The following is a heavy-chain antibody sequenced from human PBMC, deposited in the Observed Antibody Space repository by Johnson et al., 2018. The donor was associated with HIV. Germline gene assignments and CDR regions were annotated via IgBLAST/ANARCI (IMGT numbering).Heavy chain of an antibody. CDR2: IYSGGRT. Sequence: VQLVESGGGLIQPGGSLRLSCAASGFTVSSNYMSWVRQAPGKGLEWVSVIYSGGRTYYADSVKGRFTISRDNSKNTLYLQMNSLRAEETAVDYWARVVMAGAFDIWGQGTMVTVSS. J-gene: IGHJ3*02. CDR3: ARVVMAGAFDI. V-gene: IGHV3-53*01. D-gene: IGHD3-22*01. CDR1: GFTVSSNY.